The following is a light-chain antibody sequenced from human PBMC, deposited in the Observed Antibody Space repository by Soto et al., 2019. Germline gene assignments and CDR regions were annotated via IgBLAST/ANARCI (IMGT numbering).Light chain of an antibody. CDR2: GAS. Sequence: EIVMTQSPATLSGSPGERATRSCRASQSVNSHLAWYHQKPGQAPRLLIYGASTRATGIPARFSGSGSGTDFTLTISSLQPEDFAVYDCQQYNNWARTFGQGTKVEIK. J-gene: IGKJ1*01. CDR1: QSVNSH. V-gene: IGKV3-15*01. CDR3: QQYNNWART.